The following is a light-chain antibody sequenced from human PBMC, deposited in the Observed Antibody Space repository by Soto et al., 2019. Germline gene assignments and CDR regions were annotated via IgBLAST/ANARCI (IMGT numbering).Light chain of an antibody. V-gene: IGKV3-20*01. CDR2: GAS. CDR1: QTVITY. J-gene: IGKJ5*01. Sequence: EFVLTQSPATLSLSPGERATLSCRASQTVITYLAWYQQKPGQAPRLLIYGASSRATGIPDRFIGSGSGTDFTLTISSLEPEDFALYSCQQYGSPAPIPCGQGTRLE. CDR3: QQYGSPAPIP.